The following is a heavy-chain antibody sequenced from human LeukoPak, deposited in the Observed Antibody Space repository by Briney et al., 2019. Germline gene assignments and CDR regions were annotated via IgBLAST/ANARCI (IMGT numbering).Heavy chain of an antibody. CDR3: ARDSGNYFRYFDY. J-gene: IGHJ4*02. CDR1: GFSFSYYS. D-gene: IGHD1-26*01. Sequence: AGGSLRLPCAASGFSFSYYSMNWVRQAPGKGLEWVSYISSGSSAIYYADSVKGRFTISRDNAKNSLYLQMNSLRAEDTAVYYCARDSGNYFRYFDYWGQGTLVTVSS. CDR2: ISSGSSAI. V-gene: IGHV3-48*01.